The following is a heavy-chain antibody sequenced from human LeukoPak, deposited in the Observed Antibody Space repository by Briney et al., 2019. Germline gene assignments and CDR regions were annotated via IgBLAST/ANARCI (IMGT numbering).Heavy chain of an antibody. V-gene: IGHV3-74*01. Sequence: GGSLRLXCAASGFTFSSYWMHWVRQAPGKVLAWVSRINSDGSSTTYADSVKGRFTISRDNAKNTLYLQMNSLRAEDTAVYYCARSSQYSSCDCWGQGTLVTVSS. CDR2: INSDGSST. CDR1: GFTFSSYW. J-gene: IGHJ4*02. CDR3: ARSSQYSSCDC. D-gene: IGHD6-6*01.